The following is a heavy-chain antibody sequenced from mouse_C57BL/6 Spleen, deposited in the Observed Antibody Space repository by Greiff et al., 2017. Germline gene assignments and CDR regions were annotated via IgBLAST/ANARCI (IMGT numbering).Heavy chain of an antibody. D-gene: IGHD2-3*01. Sequence: EVQLQQSGPELVKPGASVKISCKASGYSFTDYNMNWVKQSNGKSLEWIGVINPNYGTTSYHQKFKGKATLTVDQSSSTAYMQLNSLTSEDSAVYYCTRERGWLVYYYAMDYWGQGTSVTVSS. CDR2: INPNYGTT. V-gene: IGHV1-39*01. J-gene: IGHJ4*01. CDR1: GYSFTDYN. CDR3: TRERGWLVYYYAMDY.